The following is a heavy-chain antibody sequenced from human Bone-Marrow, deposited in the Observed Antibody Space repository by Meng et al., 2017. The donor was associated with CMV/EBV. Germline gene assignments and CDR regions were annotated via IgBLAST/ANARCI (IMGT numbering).Heavy chain of an antibody. D-gene: IGHD3-3*01. Sequence: GGSLRLSCAASGFTFSDYYMTWIRQAPGKGLEWISYISSSGSTVFFADSVEGRFTISRDNAKKSLYLQMNSPRAEDAAVYYCARDSHPPGFWSGYRPAGFDYWGQGTLVTVSS. CDR3: ARDSHPPGFWSGYRPAGFDY. CDR2: ISSSGSTV. CDR1: GFTFSDYY. V-gene: IGHV3-11*01. J-gene: IGHJ4*02.